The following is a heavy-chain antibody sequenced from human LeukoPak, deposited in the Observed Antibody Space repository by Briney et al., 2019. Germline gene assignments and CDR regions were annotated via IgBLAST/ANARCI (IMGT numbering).Heavy chain of an antibody. D-gene: IGHD3-22*01. CDR3: AIMHPYYDGNGYWVQ. CDR2: INTSGGST. CDR1: GFTFSSYA. J-gene: IGHJ4*02. V-gene: IGHV3-23*01. Sequence: GESLRLSCAASGFTFSSYAMSWVRQAPGKGLEWVSGINTSGGSTAYAASVKGRFTISRDNPRNTLYMQMNSLRAEDTALYYCAIMHPYYDGNGYWVQWGQGTLVTVSS.